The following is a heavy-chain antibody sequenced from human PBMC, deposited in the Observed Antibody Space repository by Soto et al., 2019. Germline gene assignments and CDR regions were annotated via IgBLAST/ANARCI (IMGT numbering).Heavy chain of an antibody. Sequence: SETLSLTCAVSGGSISSGGYSWSCIRQPPGKGLEWIGYIYHSGSTYYNPSLKSRVTISVDRSKNQFSLKLSSVTAADTAVYYCARAPIWFGEFRSFDYWGQGTLVTVSS. V-gene: IGHV4-30-2*01. CDR2: IYHSGST. CDR3: ARAPIWFGEFRSFDY. J-gene: IGHJ4*02. D-gene: IGHD3-10*01. CDR1: GGSISSGGYS.